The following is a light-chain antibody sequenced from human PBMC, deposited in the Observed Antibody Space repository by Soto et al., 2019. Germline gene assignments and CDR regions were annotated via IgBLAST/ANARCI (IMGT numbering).Light chain of an antibody. Sequence: EIVMTQSPATLSVSPGERATLSCRASQSVSSNLAWYQQKPGQAPRLLIYGASTRATGIPARFSRSGSGTEFTLTISSLLSEAFAVYYCQQYNNWPPLTFGQGTKLEIK. V-gene: IGKV3-15*01. CDR3: QQYNNWPPLT. CDR2: GAS. J-gene: IGKJ2*01. CDR1: QSVSSN.